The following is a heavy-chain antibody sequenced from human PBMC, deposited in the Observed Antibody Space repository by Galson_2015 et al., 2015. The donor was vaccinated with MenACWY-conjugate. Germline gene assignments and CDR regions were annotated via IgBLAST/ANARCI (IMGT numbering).Heavy chain of an antibody. CDR3: ARDLSPIRHVGVY. J-gene: IGHJ4*02. V-gene: IGHV1-3*01. CDR1: GYTFTSYA. CDR2: INAGNGNT. Sequence: SVKVSCKASGYTFTSYAMHWVRQAPGQRLEWMGWINAGNGNTKYSQKFQGRVTITRDTSASTAYMELSSLRSEDTAVYYCARDLSPIRHVGVYWGQGTLVTVSS. D-gene: IGHD3-10*01.